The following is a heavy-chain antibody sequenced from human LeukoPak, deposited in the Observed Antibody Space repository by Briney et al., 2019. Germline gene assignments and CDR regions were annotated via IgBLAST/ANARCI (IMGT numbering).Heavy chain of an antibody. Sequence: GGSLRLSCAASGFTFSSYAMSWVRQAPGKGLEWVSAISGSGGSTYYADSVKGRFTISRDNSKNTLYLQMNSLRAEDTAVYYCAKDGGKGITMIVVALAYFDYWGQGTLVTVSS. D-gene: IGHD3-22*01. CDR1: GFTFSSYA. J-gene: IGHJ4*02. CDR3: AKDGGKGITMIVVALAYFDY. V-gene: IGHV3-23*01. CDR2: ISGSGGST.